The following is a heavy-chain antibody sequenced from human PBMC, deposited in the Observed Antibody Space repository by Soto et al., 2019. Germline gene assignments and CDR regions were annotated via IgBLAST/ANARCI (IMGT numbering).Heavy chain of an antibody. Sequence: LSLTCTVSGGSISSSSYYWGWIRQPPGKGLEWVGSIYYSGSTYYNPSLKSRVTISVDTSKNQFSLKLSSVTAADTAVYYCARSVLNHYDSSGYYYVWNAFDIWGQGTMVTVSS. CDR1: GGSISSSSYY. CDR3: ARSVLNHYDSSGYYYVWNAFDI. V-gene: IGHV4-39*01. D-gene: IGHD3-22*01. CDR2: IYYSGST. J-gene: IGHJ3*02.